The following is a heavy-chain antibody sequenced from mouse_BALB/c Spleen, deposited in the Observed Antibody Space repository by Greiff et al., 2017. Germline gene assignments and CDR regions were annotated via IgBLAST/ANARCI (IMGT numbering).Heavy chain of an antibody. J-gene: IGHJ3*01. Sequence: EVNVVESGGGLVQPGGSLNLSCAASGFDFSRYWMSWARQAPGKGQEWIGEINPGSSTINYTPSLKDKFIISRDNAKNTLYLQMSKVRSEDTALYYCARQLGLRFAYWGQGTLVTVSA. CDR1: GFDFSRYW. D-gene: IGHD3-1*01. CDR2: INPGSSTI. V-gene: IGHV4-2*02. CDR3: ARQLGLRFAY.